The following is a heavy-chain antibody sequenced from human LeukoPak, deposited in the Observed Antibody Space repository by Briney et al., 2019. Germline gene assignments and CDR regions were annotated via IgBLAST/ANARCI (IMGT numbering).Heavy chain of an antibody. CDR1: GGSISSGGYY. J-gene: IGHJ6*03. D-gene: IGHD2-2*01. CDR2: INKSGST. CDR3: ARGAPTVVPAATSNYYMDV. Sequence: SETLSLTCTVSGGSISSGGYYWSWIRQHPGKGLEWIGYINKSGSTYYNPSLKSRVTISRDTSKNQFSLKLRSVTAADTAVYYCARGAPTVVPAATSNYYMDVWGKGTTVTVSS. V-gene: IGHV4-31*03.